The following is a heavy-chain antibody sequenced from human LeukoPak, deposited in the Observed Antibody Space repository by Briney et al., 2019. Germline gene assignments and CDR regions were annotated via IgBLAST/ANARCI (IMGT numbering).Heavy chain of an antibody. V-gene: IGHV1-69*04. CDR3: ARGRGELYDYAYYMDV. J-gene: IGHJ6*03. CDR2: IIPILGIA. Sequence: SVKVSCKASGGTFSSYAISWVRQAPGQGLEWMGRIIPILGIANYAQKFQGRVTITADKSTSTAYMELSSLRAEDTAFHCARGRGELYDYAYYMDVWGKGTTVTVSS. CDR1: GGTFSSYA. D-gene: IGHD3-16*01.